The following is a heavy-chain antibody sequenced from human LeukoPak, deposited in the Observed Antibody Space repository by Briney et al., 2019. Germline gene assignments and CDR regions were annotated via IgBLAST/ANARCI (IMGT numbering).Heavy chain of an antibody. V-gene: IGHV4-59*01. CDR1: SGSIGSYY. Sequence: SETLSLTCTVSSGSIGSYYWSWIRQPPGKGLEWIGYIYYTGSTDYNPSLKSRVTILVDRSKNQFSLKLSSLTAEDTAVYYCAKDGFIFGFGELFGGGYFDYWGQGTLVTVSS. CDR2: IYYTGST. D-gene: IGHD3-10*01. CDR3: AKDGFIFGFGELFGGGYFDY. J-gene: IGHJ4*02.